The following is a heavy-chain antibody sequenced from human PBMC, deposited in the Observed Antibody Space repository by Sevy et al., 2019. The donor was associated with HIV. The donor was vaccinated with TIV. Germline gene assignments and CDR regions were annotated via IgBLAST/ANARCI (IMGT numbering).Heavy chain of an antibody. CDR3: AREGVGDTAMAVDY. Sequence: GGSLRLSCAVSGFTFRNFWMSWVRQAPGKGLEWVANIRQDGSEKYYVDSVKGRFTISRDNAKNSLYLQMNSLRAEDTAVYYCAREGVGDTAMAVDYWGQRTLVTVSS. CDR1: GFTFRNFW. CDR2: IRQDGSEK. J-gene: IGHJ4*02. D-gene: IGHD5-18*01. V-gene: IGHV3-7*01.